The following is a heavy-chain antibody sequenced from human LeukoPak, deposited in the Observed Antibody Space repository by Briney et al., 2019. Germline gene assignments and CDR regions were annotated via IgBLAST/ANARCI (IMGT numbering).Heavy chain of an antibody. V-gene: IGHV4-59*01. Sequence: KPSETLSLTCTVSGGPISSYYWSWIRQPPGKGLEWIGYIYYSGSTNYNPSLKSRVTISVDTTKNQFSLKLSSVTAADTAVYYCARGSGYDITYYFDYWGQGTLVTVSS. D-gene: IGHD5-12*01. CDR1: GGPISSYY. J-gene: IGHJ4*02. CDR3: ARGSGYDITYYFDY. CDR2: IYYSGST.